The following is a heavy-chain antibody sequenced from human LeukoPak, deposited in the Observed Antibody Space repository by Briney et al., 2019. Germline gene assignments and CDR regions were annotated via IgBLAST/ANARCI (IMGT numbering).Heavy chain of an antibody. Sequence: PGGSLRLSCAASGFTFSSYEMNWVRQAPGKGLEWVSYISSSGSTIYYADSVKGRFTISRDNAKNSLYLQMNSLRAEDTAVYYCARYNYESYFDYWGQGTLVTVSS. V-gene: IGHV3-48*03. D-gene: IGHD1-20*01. J-gene: IGHJ4*02. CDR1: GFTFSSYE. CDR2: ISSSGSTI. CDR3: ARYNYESYFDY.